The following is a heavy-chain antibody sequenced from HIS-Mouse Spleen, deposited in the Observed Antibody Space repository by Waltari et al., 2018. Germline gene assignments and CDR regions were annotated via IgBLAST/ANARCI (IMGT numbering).Heavy chain of an antibody. J-gene: IGHJ4*02. Sequence: QVQLVESGGGVVQPGRSLRLSWPASGFTFSSYGMHWVRQAPGKGLEWVAVISYDGSNKYYADSVKGRFTISRDNSKNTLYLQMNSLRAEDTAVYYCAKDRGSPLYFDYWGQGTLVTVSS. CDR2: ISYDGSNK. V-gene: IGHV3-30*18. CDR1: GFTFSSYG. D-gene: IGHD1-26*01. CDR3: AKDRGSPLYFDY.